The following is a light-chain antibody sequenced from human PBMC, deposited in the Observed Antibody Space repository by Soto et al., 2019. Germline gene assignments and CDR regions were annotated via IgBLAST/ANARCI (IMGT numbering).Light chain of an antibody. CDR3: AAWDDSLNGYV. Sequence: QSVLTQPPSVSGAPGQRVTISCTGSRSNIGAGYDVHWYQQLPGTAPKVLIYSNNQRPSGVPDRFSGSKSGTSASLAISGLQSEDEADYYCAAWDDSLNGYVFGTGTKLTVL. V-gene: IGLV1-40*01. CDR2: SNN. J-gene: IGLJ1*01. CDR1: RSNIGAGYD.